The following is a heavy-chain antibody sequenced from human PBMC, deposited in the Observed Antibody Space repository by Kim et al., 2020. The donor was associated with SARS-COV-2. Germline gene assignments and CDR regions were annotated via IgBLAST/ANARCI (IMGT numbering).Heavy chain of an antibody. V-gene: IGHV3-11*05. CDR1: GFTFSDFY. D-gene: IGHD6-6*01. CDR2: ISTISSYT. Sequence: GGSLRLSCAASGFTFSDFYMNWIRQAPGKGLEWVSYISTISSYTNYADSVKGRFTIYRDNAKNSLYLQMNSLRAEDTAVYYCARGGYSSSSGGWFDPWGQRTLVTVSS. CDR3: ARGGYSSSSGGWFDP. J-gene: IGHJ5*02.